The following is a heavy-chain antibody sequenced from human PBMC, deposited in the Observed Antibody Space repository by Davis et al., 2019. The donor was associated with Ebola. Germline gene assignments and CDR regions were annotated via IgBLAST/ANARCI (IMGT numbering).Heavy chain of an antibody. V-gene: IGHV3-30*18. CDR1: GFTFSSYG. CDR2: ISYDGSNK. CDR3: AKNYGDYALDAFDI. Sequence: PGGSLRLSCAASGFTFSSYGMHWVRQAPGKGLEWVAVISYDGSNKYYADSVKGRFTISRDNSKNTLYLQMNSLRAEDTAVYYCAKNYGDYALDAFDIWGQGTMVTVSS. D-gene: IGHD4-17*01. J-gene: IGHJ3*02.